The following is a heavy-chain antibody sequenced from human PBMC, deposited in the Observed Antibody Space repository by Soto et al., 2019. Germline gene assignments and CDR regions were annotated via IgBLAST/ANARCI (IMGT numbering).Heavy chain of an antibody. CDR3: ARGPDAYYYDSSGYYYVRIDAFDI. J-gene: IGHJ3*02. V-gene: IGHV3-21*01. Sequence: GGPLRLSWAASWLKFSNLCMNWVRQAPGKGLEWVSSISSSSSYIYYADSVKGRFTISRDNAENSLYLQMNSLRAEDTAVYYCARGPDAYYYDSSGYYYVRIDAFDIWGQGTMVTVSS. CDR1: WLKFSNLC. D-gene: IGHD3-22*01. CDR2: ISSSSSYI.